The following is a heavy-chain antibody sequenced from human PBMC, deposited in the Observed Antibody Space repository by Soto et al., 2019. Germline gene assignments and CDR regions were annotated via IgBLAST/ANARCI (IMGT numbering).Heavy chain of an antibody. V-gene: IGHV1-24*01. D-gene: IGHD1-26*01. CDR2: FDPEDGET. J-gene: IGHJ3*02. CDR3: ATGRSVGATTDAFDT. Sequence: ASVKVSCKVSGYTLTELSMDWVRQAAGKGLEWMGGFDPEDGETIYAQKFQGRVTMTEDTSTATAYMELSSLRSEDTAVYYCATGRSVGATTDAFDTWGEGTMVTV. CDR1: GYTLTELS.